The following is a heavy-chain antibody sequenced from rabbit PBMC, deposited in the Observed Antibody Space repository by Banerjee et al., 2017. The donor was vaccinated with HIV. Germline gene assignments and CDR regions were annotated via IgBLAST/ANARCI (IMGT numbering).Heavy chain of an antibody. J-gene: IGHJ6*01. CDR1: GFSFSSNHW. V-gene: IGHV1S45*01. CDR2: IYAGSSGST. D-gene: IGHD1-1*01. Sequence: QEQLEESGGDLVKPEGSLTLTCTASGFSFSSNHWICWVRQAPGKGLEWIACIYAGSSGSTYYASWAKGRFTISKTSSTTVTLQMTSLTAADTATYFCARGTYSSNDGYGLWGPGTLVTVS. CDR3: ARGTYSSNDGYGL.